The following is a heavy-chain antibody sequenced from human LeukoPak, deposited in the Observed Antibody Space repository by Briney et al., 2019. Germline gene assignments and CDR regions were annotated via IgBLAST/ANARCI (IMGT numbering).Heavy chain of an antibody. J-gene: IGHJ4*02. Sequence: ASVKVSCKASGYTFTSYDMDWVRQATGQGLEWMGWMNPNCDNTGYAQKFQSRVTMTRNTSISTGYMELSSVRSEGTAVYYCARLGSYFISWGQGTLVTVSS. CDR1: GYTFTSYD. CDR3: ARLGSYFIS. D-gene: IGHD1-26*01. CDR2: MNPNCDNT. V-gene: IGHV1-8*01.